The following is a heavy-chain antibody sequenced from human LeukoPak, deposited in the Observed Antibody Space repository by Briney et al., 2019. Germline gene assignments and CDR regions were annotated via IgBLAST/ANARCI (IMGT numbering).Heavy chain of an antibody. Sequence: GGSLRLSCAASGFTFSSYSMNWVRQAPGKGLEWVSSISISGTYIYYADSVKGRFTISRDNAKNSLYLQMNSLRAEDTAVYYCVIVSYGDAFDIWGQGTMVTVSS. CDR1: GFTFSSYS. D-gene: IGHD4-17*01. J-gene: IGHJ3*02. CDR3: VIVSYGDAFDI. CDR2: ISISGTYI. V-gene: IGHV3-21*01.